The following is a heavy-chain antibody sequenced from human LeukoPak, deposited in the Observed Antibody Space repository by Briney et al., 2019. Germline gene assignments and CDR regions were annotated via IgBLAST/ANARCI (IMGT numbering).Heavy chain of an antibody. Sequence: GASVKVSCKASGYTFTSYGISWVRQAPGQGLEWMGWISAYNGNTNYAQKLQGRVTMTTDTSTSTAYMELRSLRSDDTAVYYCARGSMGVLWGPLIDGAFDIWGQGTMVTVSS. CDR3: ARGSMGVLWGPLIDGAFDI. V-gene: IGHV1-18*01. CDR2: ISAYNGNT. D-gene: IGHD3-10*01. J-gene: IGHJ3*02. CDR1: GYTFTSYG.